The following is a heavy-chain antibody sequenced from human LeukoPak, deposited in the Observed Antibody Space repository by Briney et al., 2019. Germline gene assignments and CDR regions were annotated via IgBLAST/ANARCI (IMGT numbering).Heavy chain of an antibody. D-gene: IGHD2-2*03. CDR3: ARDGYCSSTSCHGWFDP. CDR1: GFIFNNYA. CDR2: ISGSGGST. J-gene: IGHJ5*02. Sequence: GGSLRLSCAASGFIFNNYAMSWVRQAPGKGPEWVSAISGSGGSTYHADSVKGRFTISRDNSKNTLYLQMNSLRVEDTAVYYCARDGYCSSTSCHGWFDPWGQGTLVTVSS. V-gene: IGHV3-23*01.